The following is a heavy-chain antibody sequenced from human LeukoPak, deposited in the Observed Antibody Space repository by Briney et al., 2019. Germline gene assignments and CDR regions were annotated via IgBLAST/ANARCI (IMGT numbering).Heavy chain of an antibody. CDR1: GGTFSSYA. D-gene: IGHD3-9*01. V-gene: IGHV1-69*06. CDR2: IIPIFGTA. Sequence: VASVKVSCKASGGTFSSYAISWVRQAPGQGLEWMGGIIPIFGTANYAQKFQGRVTITADKATSTAYMELSSLRSEDTAVYYCASPRELRYFDWFKDHDAFDIWGQGTMVTASS. J-gene: IGHJ3*02. CDR3: ASPRELRYFDWFKDHDAFDI.